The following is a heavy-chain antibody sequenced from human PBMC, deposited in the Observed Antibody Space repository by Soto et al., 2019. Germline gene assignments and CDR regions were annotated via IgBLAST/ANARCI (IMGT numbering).Heavy chain of an antibody. Sequence: GGSLRLSCSASGFIFSSFAMHWVRQAPGKGLKYVSAISDNGGGTYYADSVKGRFTISRDNSKNTLYLQMSTLRPEDTAVYYCVKYMYYDFWSGSHDYWGQGTLVTVSS. CDR2: ISDNGGGT. CDR1: GFIFSSFA. J-gene: IGHJ4*02. CDR3: VKYMYYDFWSGSHDY. V-gene: IGHV3-64D*06. D-gene: IGHD3-3*01.